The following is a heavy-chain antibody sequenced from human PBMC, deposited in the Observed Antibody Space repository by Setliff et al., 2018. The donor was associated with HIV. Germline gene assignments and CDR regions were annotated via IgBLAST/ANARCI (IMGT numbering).Heavy chain of an antibody. J-gene: IGHJ1*01. CDR1: GGSISSHY. D-gene: IGHD3-22*01. CDR3: ARDPFPSTNYYDSSAYPFAEYFHH. CDR2: IYYSGST. V-gene: IGHV4-59*11. Sequence: SETLSLTCTVSGGSISSHYWSWIRQPPGKGLEWIGYIYYSGSTNYNPSLKSRVTISVDTSKNQFSLKLSSVTAADTAVYYCARDPFPSTNYYDSSAYPFAEYFHHWGQGTLVTVSS.